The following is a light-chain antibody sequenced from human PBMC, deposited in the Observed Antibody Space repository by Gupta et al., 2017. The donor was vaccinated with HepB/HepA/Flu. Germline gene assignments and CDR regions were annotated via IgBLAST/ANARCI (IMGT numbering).Light chain of an antibody. J-gene: IGLJ2*01. CDR3: STWDDSLDGSVT. CDR1: SSNIGSNT. V-gene: IGLV1-44*01. CDR2: DDD. Sequence: SALTHPPSASGTPGQRVTISCSGSSSNIGSNTVNWYQQLPGTAPKLLIYDDDRRPSGVPDRFSGSKSGTSASLAISGLPSDDEAHYYCSTWDDSLDGSVTFGGGTKLTVL.